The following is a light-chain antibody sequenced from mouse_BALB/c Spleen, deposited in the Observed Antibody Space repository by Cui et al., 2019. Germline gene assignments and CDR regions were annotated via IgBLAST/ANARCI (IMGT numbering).Light chain of an antibody. CDR2: ATS. J-gene: IGKJ5*01. CDR1: PNVRY. V-gene: IGKV4-72*01. Sequence: QFALHQSPAILSASPGEKVTMPCRASPNVRYMHWYQQNPGSSRKPWIYATSNQASGVPARCSGSGSGTCYSLTSSSVEAEDAATYYCQQWSSNPLTFGAGTKLELK. CDR3: QQWSSNPLT.